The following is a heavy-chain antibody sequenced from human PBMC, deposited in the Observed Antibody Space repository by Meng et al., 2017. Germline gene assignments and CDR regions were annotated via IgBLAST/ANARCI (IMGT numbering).Heavy chain of an antibody. D-gene: IGHD1-14*01. J-gene: IGHJ4*02. Sequence: VLLVGSGGDQVQPGRAHILSCAGFGFTVSTYDMSWVRQAPGKGLEWVSVRYSDGGTYDGGSVLGRFSISRDNFKNTVYLQMHSLRAEDTAVYYCVKSGRVGTPGGLWGQGTVVTVSS. CDR3: VKSGRVGTPGGL. V-gene: IGHV3-66*01. CDR2: RYSDGGT. CDR1: GFTVSTYD.